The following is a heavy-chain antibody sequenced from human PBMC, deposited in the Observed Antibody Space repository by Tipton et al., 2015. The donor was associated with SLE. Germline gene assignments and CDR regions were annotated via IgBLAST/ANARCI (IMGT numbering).Heavy chain of an antibody. J-gene: IGHJ4*02. Sequence: TLSLTCTVSGGSISSYYWGWIRQPPGKGLEWIGSIYHSGRTYHNPSLKSRVTISLDTSKNQFSLMLSSVTAADTAVYSCARGGEAVLTWDYFDYWGRGTLVTVSS. CDR1: GGSISSYY. CDR3: ARGGEAVLTWDYFDY. V-gene: IGHV4-38-2*02. CDR2: IYHSGRT. D-gene: IGHD6-19*01.